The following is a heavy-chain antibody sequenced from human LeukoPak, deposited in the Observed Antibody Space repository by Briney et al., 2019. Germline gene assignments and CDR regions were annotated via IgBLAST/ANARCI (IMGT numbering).Heavy chain of an antibody. CDR3: ARVGTWELQRVFEY. CDR1: GFTFTDYW. CDR2: IHKAGSES. D-gene: IGHD1-26*01. J-gene: IGHJ4*02. Sequence: GGSLRLSCAASGFTFTDYWMTWVRQVTGKGLEWVANIHKAGSESYYVDSVKGRFAISRDNAKNSLYLQLSSLRVDDTAVYYCARVGTWELQRVFEYWGQGTLVTVSS. V-gene: IGHV3-7*01.